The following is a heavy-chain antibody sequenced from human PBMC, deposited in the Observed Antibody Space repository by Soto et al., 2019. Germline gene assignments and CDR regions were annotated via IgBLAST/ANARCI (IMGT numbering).Heavy chain of an antibody. CDR2: ISGSGGST. CDR1: GFTFSSYA. J-gene: IGHJ6*02. CDR3: AKEVGEGYYYYGMDV. Sequence: GGSLRLSCAASGFTFSSYAMRWVRQAPGKGLELVSAISGSGGSTYYADSVKGRFTISRDNSKNTLYLQMNSLRAEDTAVYYCAKEVGEGYYYYGMDVWGQGTTVTVSS. V-gene: IGHV3-23*01.